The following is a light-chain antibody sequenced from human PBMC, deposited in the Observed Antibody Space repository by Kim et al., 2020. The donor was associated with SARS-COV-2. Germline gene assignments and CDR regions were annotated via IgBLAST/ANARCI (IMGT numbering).Light chain of an antibody. J-gene: IGLJ2*01. V-gene: IGLV10-54*01. CDR3: LAWDSSLRAVV. Sequence: QAGLTQPPLVSKDLRQTATLTCTGNSNNVGNQGTTWLQQNQGHPPKLLSYRDNSRPSGISERFSASRSGNTATLTITGLQPEDEADYYCLAWDSSLRAVVFGGGTQLTVL. CDR1: SNNVGNQG. CDR2: RDN.